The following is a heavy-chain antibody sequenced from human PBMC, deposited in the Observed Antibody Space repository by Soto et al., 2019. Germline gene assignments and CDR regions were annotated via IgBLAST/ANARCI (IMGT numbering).Heavy chain of an antibody. CDR3: ARGPPVAAHYYYYYGMDV. D-gene: IGHD6-19*01. V-gene: IGHV3-30-3*01. Sequence: GGSLTLSCAAAGFPFSSYGMHWVSQAKGKGLEWVAVISYDGSNKYYADSVKGRFTISRDNSKNTLYLQMNSLRAEDTAVYYCARGPPVAAHYYYYYGMDVWGQGTTVTVSS. CDR1: GFPFSSYG. J-gene: IGHJ6*02. CDR2: ISYDGSNK.